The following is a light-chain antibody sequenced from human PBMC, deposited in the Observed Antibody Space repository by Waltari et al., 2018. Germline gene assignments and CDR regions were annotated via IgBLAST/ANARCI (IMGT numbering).Light chain of an antibody. V-gene: IGKV3-11*01. CDR1: QTVATY. Sequence: EIVLTQSPATLSLSPGDRATLSCRASQTVATYLAWYQQRPGQAPRLLIYDTSNRATGIPDRFSGSGSETDFTLTISSLEPEDFAVYYCQQRRRWPLTFGGGSKVEI. CDR2: DTS. J-gene: IGKJ4*01. CDR3: QQRRRWPLT.